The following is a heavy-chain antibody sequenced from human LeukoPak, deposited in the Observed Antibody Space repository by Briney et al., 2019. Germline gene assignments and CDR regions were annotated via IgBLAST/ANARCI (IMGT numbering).Heavy chain of an antibody. Sequence: ASVKVSCKASGYTFTGYYMHWVRQAPGQGLEWMGWINPNSGDTIYAQNFHGRVTMTRDTSISTAYMDLSRLRSDDTAVYYCARDHGDMVRGVPLGIYYYFDYWGQGTLVTVSS. J-gene: IGHJ4*02. D-gene: IGHD3-10*01. V-gene: IGHV1-2*02. CDR3: ARDHGDMVRGVPLGIYYYFDY. CDR2: INPNSGDT. CDR1: GYTFTGYY.